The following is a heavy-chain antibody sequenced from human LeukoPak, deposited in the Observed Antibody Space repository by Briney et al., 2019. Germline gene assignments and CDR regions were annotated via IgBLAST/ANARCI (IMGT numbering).Heavy chain of an antibody. Sequence: GGSLRLSCAASGFTFSGYAMNWVRQAPGKGLEWVSATTNNGVRTYYADSVKGRFTISGDNAKNSLYLQMNRLRAEDTAVYYCARDRLGVEMSTINRFDYWGQGTLVAVSS. D-gene: IGHD5-24*01. CDR1: GFTFSGYA. J-gene: IGHJ4*02. CDR2: TTNNGVRT. V-gene: IGHV3-23*01. CDR3: ARDRLGVEMSTINRFDY.